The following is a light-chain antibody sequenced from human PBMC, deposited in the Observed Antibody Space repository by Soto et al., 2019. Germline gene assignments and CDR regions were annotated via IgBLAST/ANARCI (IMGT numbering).Light chain of an antibody. CDR3: SSYTSSSTLVV. Sequence: QSALTQPASVSGSPGQSITISCTGTSSDVGGYNYVSWYQQHPGKAPKLMIYDVSNRPSGVSNRFSGSKSGSTASLIISGLQAEDEADYYCSSYTSSSTLVVFGGGTKLTFL. V-gene: IGLV2-14*03. CDR2: DVS. J-gene: IGLJ2*01. CDR1: SSDVGGYNY.